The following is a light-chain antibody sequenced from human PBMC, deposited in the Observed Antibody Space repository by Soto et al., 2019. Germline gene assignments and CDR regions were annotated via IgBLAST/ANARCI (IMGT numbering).Light chain of an antibody. V-gene: IGLV2-14*01. Sequence: QSALTQPASVSGSPGQSITISCTGTSNDVGGFNYVSWYQQHPGKAPKVIIYEVSNRPSGVSNRFSGFKSGNTASLTISGLQAEDEADYYCNSYTSSSARVFGGGTKLTVL. CDR1: SNDVGGFNY. CDR3: NSYTSSSARV. J-gene: IGLJ3*02. CDR2: EVS.